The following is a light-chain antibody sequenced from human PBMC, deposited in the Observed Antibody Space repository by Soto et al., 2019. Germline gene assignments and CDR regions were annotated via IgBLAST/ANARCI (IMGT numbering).Light chain of an antibody. V-gene: IGKV3-15*01. CDR3: QQYKNWPPIT. CDR2: GAS. CDR1: QSLSSS. J-gene: IGKJ5*01. Sequence: EIVITQSPATLSVSPGEGATLSCSASQSLSSSLAWYQQKPGQAPRLLIYGASTRATGIPARFSGSGSGTEFTLTISSLQSEDFAVYYCQQYKNWPPITFGQGARLEI.